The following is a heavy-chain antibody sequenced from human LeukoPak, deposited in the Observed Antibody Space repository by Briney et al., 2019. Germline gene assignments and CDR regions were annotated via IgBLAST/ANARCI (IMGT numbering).Heavy chain of an antibody. D-gene: IGHD1-26*01. CDR3: AKVNTGSYTWFDP. J-gene: IGHJ5*02. V-gene: IGHV3-74*01. CDR1: EFTFSGYW. CDR2: INSDGTTT. Sequence: GGSLRLSCADSEFTFSGYWMHWVRQAPGKGLVWVSRINSDGTTTTYADSVKGRFTISRDNAKNTLYLQMNSLRAEDTAVYYCAKVNTGSYTWFDPWGQGTLVTVSS.